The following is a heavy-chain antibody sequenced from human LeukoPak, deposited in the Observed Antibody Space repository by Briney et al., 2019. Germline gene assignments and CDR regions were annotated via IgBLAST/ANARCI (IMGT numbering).Heavy chain of an antibody. J-gene: IGHJ6*03. V-gene: IGHV1-8*03. CDR1: GYTFTSYD. D-gene: IGHD6-6*01. CDR3: ARTGYSSSSQPDYYYYMDV. CDR2: MNPNSGNT. Sequence: ASVKVSCKASGYTFTSYDINWMRQATGQGLEWMGWMNPNSGNTGYAQKFQGRVTITRNTSTSTAYMELSSLRSEDTAVYYCARTGYSSSSQPDYYYYMDVWGKGTTVTVSS.